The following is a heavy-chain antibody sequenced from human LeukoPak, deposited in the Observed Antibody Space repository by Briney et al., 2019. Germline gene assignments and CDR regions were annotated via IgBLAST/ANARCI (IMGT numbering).Heavy chain of an antibody. V-gene: IGHV3-23*01. CDR2: IFDSGAPS. Sequence: PGGSLRLSCEASGFSFSRHAMNWVRQAPGKGLEWVSSIFDSGAPSYYADSVKGRFTISRDNSKNTVYVRMERLRAEDTAIYYCTKAVGGGRDAYDIWGQGTMVTVPS. D-gene: IGHD3-16*01. CDR1: GFSFSRHA. J-gene: IGHJ3*02. CDR3: TKAVGGGRDAYDI.